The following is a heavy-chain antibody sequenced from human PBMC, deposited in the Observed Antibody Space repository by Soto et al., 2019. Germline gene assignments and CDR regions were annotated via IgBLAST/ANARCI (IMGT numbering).Heavy chain of an antibody. J-gene: IGHJ4*02. V-gene: IGHV3-23*01. CDR1: GFSFSTHA. CDR3: ARQKLKSSTWYGSLDY. CDR2: ISAGSGNA. D-gene: IGHD6-13*01. Sequence: SLRLSCVAYGFSFSTHAMTWVRQAPGKGLEWVSVISAGSGNAYYAESVKGRFTVSRDNSKNTLWLQLDSLRVEDTGLYYCARQKLKSSTWYGSLDYWGQGTLVTVSS.